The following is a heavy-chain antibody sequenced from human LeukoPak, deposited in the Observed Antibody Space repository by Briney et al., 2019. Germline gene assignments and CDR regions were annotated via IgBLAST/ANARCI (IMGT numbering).Heavy chain of an antibody. D-gene: IGHD2-2*01. CDR1: GGSISSSSYY. J-gene: IGHJ4*02. V-gene: IGHV4-39*01. Sequence: SETLSLTCTVSGGSISSSSYYWGWIRQPPGKGLEWIGSIYYSGSTYYNPSLKSRVTISVDTSKNQFSLKLSSVTAADTAVYYCARAPVGYCSSTSCPRYYFDYWGQGTLVTVSS. CDR2: IYYSGST. CDR3: ARAPVGYCSSTSCPRYYFDY.